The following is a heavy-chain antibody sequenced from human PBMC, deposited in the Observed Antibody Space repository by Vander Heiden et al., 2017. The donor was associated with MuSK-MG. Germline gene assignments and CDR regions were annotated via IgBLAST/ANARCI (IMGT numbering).Heavy chain of an antibody. D-gene: IGHD3-22*01. CDR3: VKSREQVWLLNDY. CDR2: IGSNGGST. CDR1: GFIFSHYA. V-gene: IGHV3-64D*06. Sequence: EVQLVESGGGLVQPGGSLRLSCSASGFIFSHYAMHWVRQAPGKGLEYFSTIGSNGGSTYYADSVKGRFTISRDNSKNTLYLQMSSLRPEDTAVYYCVKSREQVWLLNDYWGQGTLVTVSS. J-gene: IGHJ4*02.